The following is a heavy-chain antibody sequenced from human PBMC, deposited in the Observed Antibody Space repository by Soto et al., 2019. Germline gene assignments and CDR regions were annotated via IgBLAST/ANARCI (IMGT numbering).Heavy chain of an antibody. CDR3: ARDIMDSGYDYWYMDV. V-gene: IGHV3-11*01. D-gene: IGHD1-26*01. CDR2: ISSSGSTI. CDR1: GFTFSDYY. Sequence: GGSLRLSCAASGFTFSDYYMSWIRQAPGKGLEWVSYISSSGSTIYYADSVKGRFTISRDNAKNSLYLQMNSLRAEDTAVYYCARDIMDSGYDYWYMDVWGKGTTVTVSS. J-gene: IGHJ6*03.